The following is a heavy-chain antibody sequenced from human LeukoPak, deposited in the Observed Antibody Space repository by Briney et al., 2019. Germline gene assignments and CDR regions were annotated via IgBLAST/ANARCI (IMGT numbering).Heavy chain of an antibody. D-gene: IGHD3-3*01. Sequence: QPGGSLRLSCAASGFTFSSYWMSWVRQAPGKGLEWVANIKQDGSEKYYVDSVKGRFTISRDNAKNSLYLQMNSLRAEDTAVYYCARDSSITIFGVVLNWFDPWGQGTLVTVSS. CDR2: IKQDGSEK. J-gene: IGHJ5*01. CDR3: ARDSSITIFGVVLNWFDP. V-gene: IGHV3-7*01. CDR1: GFTFSSYW.